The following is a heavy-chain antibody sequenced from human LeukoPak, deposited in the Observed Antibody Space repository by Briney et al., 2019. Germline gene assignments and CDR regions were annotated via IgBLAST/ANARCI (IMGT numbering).Heavy chain of an antibody. CDR2: ISGSGGST. CDR3: AKVQAYYYYYGMDV. J-gene: IGHJ6*02. CDR1: GFTFSSYA. Sequence: GGSLRLSCAASGFTFSSYAMSWVRQAPGKGLEWVSAISGSGGSTYYADSVKGRFTISRDNSKTTLYLQMNSLRAEHTAVYYCAKVQAYYYYYGMDVWGQGTTVTVSS. V-gene: IGHV3-23*01.